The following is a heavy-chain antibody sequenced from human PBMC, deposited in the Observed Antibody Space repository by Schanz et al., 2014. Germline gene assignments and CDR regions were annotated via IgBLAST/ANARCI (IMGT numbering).Heavy chain of an antibody. V-gene: IGHV3-23*01. D-gene: IGHD3-22*01. CDR2: ISGFGTGA. CDR1: GFSFSNYA. Sequence: VQLLESGGALVQPGGSLRLSCAASGFSFSNYALVWVRQPPGKGLEWISGISGFGTGAYYADSVKGRFSISRDNSKNTLYLQMSSLRAEDTAVYYCAKVWGSDYFYPFDYWGQGTLVTVSS. J-gene: IGHJ4*02. CDR3: AKVWGSDYFYPFDY.